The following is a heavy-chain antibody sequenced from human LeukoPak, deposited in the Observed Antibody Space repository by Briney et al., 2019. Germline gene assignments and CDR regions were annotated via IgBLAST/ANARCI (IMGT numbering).Heavy chain of an antibody. J-gene: IGHJ4*02. CDR2: IYHSGST. CDR1: GGSISSSNW. CDR3: ARAITTAEWPSQYYFDY. D-gene: IGHD3-3*01. V-gene: IGHV4-4*02. Sequence: SGTLSLTCAVSGGSISSSNWWSWVRQPPGKGLERIGEIYHSGSTNYNPSLKSRVTISVDKSKNQFSLKLSSVTAADTAVYYCARAITTAEWPSQYYFDYWDQGTLVTVSS.